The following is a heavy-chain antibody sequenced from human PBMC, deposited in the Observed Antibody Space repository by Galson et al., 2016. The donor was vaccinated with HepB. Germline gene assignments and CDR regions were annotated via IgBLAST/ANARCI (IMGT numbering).Heavy chain of an antibody. CDR1: EFTFDDYA. CDR2: INWNSGSS. V-gene: IGHV3-9*01. Sequence: SLRLSCAASEFTFDDYAMHWVRQAPGKGLERVSGINWNSGSSGYADSEKGRFTVSRDNAKNSLYLQMNSLRAEDTAFYFCAKDYSSGWFGAGGFEHWGQGTLVTVSS. CDR3: AKDYSSGWFGAGGFEH. J-gene: IGHJ4*02. D-gene: IGHD6-19*01.